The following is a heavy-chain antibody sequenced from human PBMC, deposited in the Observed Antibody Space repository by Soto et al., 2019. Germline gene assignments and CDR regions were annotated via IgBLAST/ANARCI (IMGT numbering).Heavy chain of an antibody. CDR1: GGSISSSSYY. CDR3: ATLGMVRGVIIPGFDYYYYGLDV. D-gene: IGHD3-10*01. Sequence: PSETLSLTCTVSGGSISSSSYYWGWIRQPPGKGLEWIGSIYYSGSTYYNPSLKSRVTISVDTSKNQFSLKLCSVTAADTAVYYCATLGMVRGVIIPGFDYYYYGLDVWVQGTTVT. CDR2: IYYSGST. V-gene: IGHV4-39*01. J-gene: IGHJ6*02.